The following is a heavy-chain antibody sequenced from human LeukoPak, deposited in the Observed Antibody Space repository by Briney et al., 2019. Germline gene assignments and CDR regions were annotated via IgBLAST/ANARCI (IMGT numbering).Heavy chain of an antibody. CDR3: AKDPYSSSWYNWFDP. Sequence: GGSLRLSCAASGLTFSSYGMHWVRQAPGKGLEWVAVMWSDGSNKYYGDSVKGRFTISRDNSKNTLYLQMNSLRTEDTAVYYCAKDPYSSSWYNWFDPWGQGTLVTVSS. CDR2: MWSDGSNK. V-gene: IGHV3-33*06. J-gene: IGHJ5*02. D-gene: IGHD6-13*01. CDR1: GLTFSSYG.